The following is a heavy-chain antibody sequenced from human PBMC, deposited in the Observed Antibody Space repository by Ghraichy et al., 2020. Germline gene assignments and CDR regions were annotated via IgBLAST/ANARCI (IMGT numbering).Heavy chain of an antibody. J-gene: IGHJ5*02. CDR1: GGSISSYY. D-gene: IGHD3-22*01. CDR3: ARQRYYDSSGYYSPGWFDP. V-gene: IGHV4-4*09. Sequence: SQTLSLTCTVSGGSISSYYWSWIRQPPGKGLEWIGYIYTSGSTNYNPSLKSRVTISVDTSKNQFSLKLSSVTAADTAVYYCARQRYYDSSGYYSPGWFDPWGQGTLVTVSS. CDR2: IYTSGST.